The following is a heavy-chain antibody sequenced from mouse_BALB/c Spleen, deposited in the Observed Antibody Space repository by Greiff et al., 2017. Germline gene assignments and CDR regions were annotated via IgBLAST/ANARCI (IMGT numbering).Heavy chain of an antibody. V-gene: IGHV14-4*02. Sequence: EVQLQQSGAELVRSGASVKLSCTASGFNIKDYYMHWVKQRPEQGLEWIGWIDPENGDTEYAPKFQGKATMTADTSSNTAYLQLSSLTSEDTAVYYCARLGATTVYYFDYWGQGTTLTVSS. J-gene: IGHJ2*01. CDR1: GFNIKDYY. CDR2: IDPENGDT. D-gene: IGHD1-1*01. CDR3: ARLGATTVYYFDY.